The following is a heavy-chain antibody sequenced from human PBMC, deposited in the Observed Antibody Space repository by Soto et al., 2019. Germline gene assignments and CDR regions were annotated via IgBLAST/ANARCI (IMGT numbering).Heavy chain of an antibody. J-gene: IGHJ4*02. CDR2: IIPIFGTA. V-gene: IGHV1-69*06. CDR1: GGTFSSYA. Sequence: SVKVSCKASGGTFSSYAISWVRQAPGQGLEWMGGIIPIFGTANYAQKFQGRVTITADKSTSTAYMELSSLRSEDTAVYYCARVGYVAACLGTPNAYYFDYWGQGTLVTVSS. CDR3: ARVGYVAACLGTPNAYYFDY. D-gene: IGHD6-6*01.